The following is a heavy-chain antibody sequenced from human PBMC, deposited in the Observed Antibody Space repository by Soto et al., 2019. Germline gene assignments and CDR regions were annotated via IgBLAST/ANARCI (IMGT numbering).Heavy chain of an antibody. D-gene: IGHD1-26*01. CDR2: IYYSGST. V-gene: IGHV4-59*08. Sequence: SESLSLTCTVSGGSISGYYWSWIRQPPGKGLEWIGYIYYSGSTNYNPSLKSRVTISVDTSKNQFSLKLSSVTAADTAVYYCARRYGGNLDYWGQGTLVTVS. CDR3: ARRYGGNLDY. J-gene: IGHJ4*02. CDR1: GGSISGYY.